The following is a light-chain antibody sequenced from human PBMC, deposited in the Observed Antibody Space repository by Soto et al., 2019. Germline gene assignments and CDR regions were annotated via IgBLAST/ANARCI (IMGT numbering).Light chain of an antibody. V-gene: IGKV4-1*01. Sequence: DIVMTQSPDSLAVSLGERATINCKSSQSVLYSSNNKNYLAWYQQKPGQPPKVLIYWASTRESGVPDRFSGSGSGTDFTLTSSSLQAEDVAVYYCQQYYSTPPVTFGPGTKVDIK. CDR2: WAS. CDR1: QSVLYSSNNKNY. CDR3: QQYYSTPPVT. J-gene: IGKJ3*01.